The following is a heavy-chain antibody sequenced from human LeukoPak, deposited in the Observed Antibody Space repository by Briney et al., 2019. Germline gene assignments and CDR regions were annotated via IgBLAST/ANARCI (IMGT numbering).Heavy chain of an antibody. CDR1: GGSFSGFF. D-gene: IGHD3-22*01. CDR2: NKYSGST. V-gene: IGHV4-34*01. CDR3: ARGGIWYYYDSSGYYDAFDI. Sequence: PLETPSLTCPVYGGSFSGFFWSWVRPPPGEGVGWVWGNKYSGSTNYNPSLKSRVTISVDTSKNQFSLKLSSVTAADTAVYYCARGGIWYYYDSSGYYDAFDIWGQGTMVTVSS. J-gene: IGHJ3*02.